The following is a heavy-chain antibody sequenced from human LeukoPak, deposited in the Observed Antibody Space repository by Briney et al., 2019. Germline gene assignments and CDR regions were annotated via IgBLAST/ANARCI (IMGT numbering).Heavy chain of an antibody. Sequence: GGSLRLSCAASGFTFSSYTMSWVRQAPGKGLEWVSGVSGSGGSTHYADSVKGRFTISRDNSKNTLYLQMNSLRAEDTAVYYCAASLPNIVVVPATKGPFGYWGQGTLVTVSS. J-gene: IGHJ4*02. D-gene: IGHD2-2*01. CDR1: GFTFSSYT. CDR2: VSGSGGST. CDR3: AASLPNIVVVPATKGPFGY. V-gene: IGHV3-23*01.